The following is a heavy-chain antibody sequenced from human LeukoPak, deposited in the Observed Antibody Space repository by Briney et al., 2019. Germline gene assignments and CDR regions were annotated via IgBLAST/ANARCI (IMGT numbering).Heavy chain of an antibody. CDR2: ISGSGGST. V-gene: IGHV3-23*01. Sequence: GGSLRLSCAASGFTFSSYAMSWVRQAPGKGLEWVSAISGSGGSTYYADSVKGRFTISRDNAKNSLYLQMNSLRAEDTALYYCAKSAGIAQYYYYGMDVWGQGTTVTVSS. CDR1: GFTFSSYA. J-gene: IGHJ6*02. CDR3: AKSAGIAQYYYYGMDV. D-gene: IGHD6-13*01.